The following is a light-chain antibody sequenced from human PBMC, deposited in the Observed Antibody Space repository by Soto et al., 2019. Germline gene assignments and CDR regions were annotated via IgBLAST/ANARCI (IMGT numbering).Light chain of an antibody. J-gene: IGLJ2*01. V-gene: IGLV1-40*01. CDR2: GNS. CDR3: QSYDSSLSVV. Sequence: QYVLTQPPSVSGAPGQRVTISCTGSSSNIGAGYDVHWYQQLPGTAPKLLIYGNSNRPSGVPDRFSGSKSGTSASLAITGLQAEDEADYSCQSYDSSLSVVFGGGTKITVL. CDR1: SSNIGAGYD.